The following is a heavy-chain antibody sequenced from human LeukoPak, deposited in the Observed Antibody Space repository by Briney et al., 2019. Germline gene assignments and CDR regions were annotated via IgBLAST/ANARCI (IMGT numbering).Heavy chain of an antibody. CDR2: ISAYNGNT. Sequence: GASVKVSCKASGGTFSSYAISWVRQAPGQGLEWMGWISAYNGNTNYAQKLQGRVTMTTDTSTSTAYMELRSLRSDDTAVYYCARDHGENYYDSSGYYYFDYWGQGTLVTVSS. V-gene: IGHV1-18*01. CDR1: GGTFSSYA. D-gene: IGHD3-22*01. J-gene: IGHJ4*02. CDR3: ARDHGENYYDSSGYYYFDY.